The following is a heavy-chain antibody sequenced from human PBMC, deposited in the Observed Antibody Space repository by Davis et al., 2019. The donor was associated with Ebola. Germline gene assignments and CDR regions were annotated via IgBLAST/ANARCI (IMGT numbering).Heavy chain of an antibody. Sequence: GGSLRLSCAASGFTFDTYGMSWVRQAPGKGLVWVSVISGRGSTIYYADSVKGRFTISRDNSKDTLYLQMNRLRAEDTAVYYCAKEGASCGGDCYSLSDYWGQGTLVTVSS. D-gene: IGHD2-21*02. CDR2: ISGRGSTI. J-gene: IGHJ4*02. V-gene: IGHV3-23*01. CDR3: AKEGASCGGDCYSLSDY. CDR1: GFTFDTYG.